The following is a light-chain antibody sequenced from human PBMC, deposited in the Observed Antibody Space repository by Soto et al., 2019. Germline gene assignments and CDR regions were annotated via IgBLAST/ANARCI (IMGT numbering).Light chain of an antibody. CDR2: DSS. CDR3: QQYNSWPPRYT. J-gene: IGKJ2*01. Sequence: DIVLTQSPATLSVSPGASATLSCRASQSVSRALAWYQHVPGQAPRLLIYDSSTRATGVPARFSGSGSGTRFTLTISSLQSEDFAVYYCQQYNSWPPRYTFGQGTKLQI. V-gene: IGKV3-15*01. CDR1: QSVSRA.